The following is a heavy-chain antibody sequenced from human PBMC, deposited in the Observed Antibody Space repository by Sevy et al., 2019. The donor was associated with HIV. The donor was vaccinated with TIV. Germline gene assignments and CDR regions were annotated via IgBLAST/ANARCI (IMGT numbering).Heavy chain of an antibody. D-gene: IGHD3-16*02. CDR2: IKQDGTEE. V-gene: IGHV3-7*01. J-gene: IGHJ4*02. CDR1: GFTFSTYW. CDR3: ARALADWGSFHYSL. Sequence: LSLTCAASGFTFSTYWMTWVRQAPGKGLEWVANIKQDGTEEDYVDSVKGRFTISRDNAKNSLYLQLDSLRAEDTAVYFCARALADWGSFHYSLWGQGTLVTVSS.